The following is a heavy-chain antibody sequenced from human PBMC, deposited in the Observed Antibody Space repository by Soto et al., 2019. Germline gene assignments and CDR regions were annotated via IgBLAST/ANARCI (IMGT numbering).Heavy chain of an antibody. J-gene: IGHJ6*02. D-gene: IGHD6-6*01. V-gene: IGHV3-30*18. CDR1: GFTFSSYG. CDR2: ISYDGSNK. CDR3: AKDRLAARIHDYYYYYGMDV. Sequence: PGGSLRLSCAASGFTFSSYGMHWVRQAPGKGLEWVAVISYDGSNKYYADSVKGRFTISRDNSKNTLYLQMNSLRAEDTAVYYCAKDRLAARIHDYYYYYGMDVWRQGTTVTVSS.